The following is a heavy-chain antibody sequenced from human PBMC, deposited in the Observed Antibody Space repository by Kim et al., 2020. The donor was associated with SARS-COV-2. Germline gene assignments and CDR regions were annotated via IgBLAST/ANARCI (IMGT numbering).Heavy chain of an antibody. V-gene: IGHV3-11*06. CDR3: ARSYYDSSGYYSFDY. Sequence: DEVKGRFTTTRDNAKNSLYLQMNSLRAEDTAEYYCARSYYDSSGYYSFDYWGQGTLVTVSS. J-gene: IGHJ4*02. D-gene: IGHD3-22*01.